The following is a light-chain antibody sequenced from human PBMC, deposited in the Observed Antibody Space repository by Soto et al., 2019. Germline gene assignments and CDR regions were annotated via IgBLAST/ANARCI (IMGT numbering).Light chain of an antibody. CDR3: SSYTTSSTVL. V-gene: IGLV2-14*01. Sequence: QSALPQPASVSGSPGQSITISCTGTSSDVGGYNYVSWYQQHPGKAPKLLIYEVTNRPSGVSNRFSGSKSGNTASLTISGLQAGDDTDYYCSSYTTSSTVLFGGGTKVTVL. J-gene: IGLJ2*01. CDR1: SSDVGGYNY. CDR2: EVT.